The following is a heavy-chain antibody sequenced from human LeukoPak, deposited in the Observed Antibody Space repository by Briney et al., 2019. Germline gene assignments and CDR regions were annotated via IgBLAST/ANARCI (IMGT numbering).Heavy chain of an antibody. V-gene: IGHV1-69*01. J-gene: IGHJ5*02. D-gene: IGHD2-15*01. CDR2: IIPIFGTA. Sequence: SVKVSCKASGGXFSSYAISWVRQAPGQGLEWMGGIIPIFGTANYAQEFQGRVTITADESTSTAYMELSSMRSEDTAVYYCARDELVAATPYNWFDPWGQGTLVTVSS. CDR1: GGXFSSYA. CDR3: ARDELVAATPYNWFDP.